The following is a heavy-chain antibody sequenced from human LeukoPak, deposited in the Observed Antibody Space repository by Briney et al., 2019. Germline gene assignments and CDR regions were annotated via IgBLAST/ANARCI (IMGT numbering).Heavy chain of an antibody. D-gene: IGHD6-19*01. Sequence: SQTLSLTCAISGDSVSSNSAAWNWIRQSPSRGLEWLGRTYYRSKWYNDYALSVKSRITINPDTSKNQFSLQLNSVTPEDTAVYYCARIAVAGKGVDYYYGMGVWGQGTTVTVSS. CDR2: TYYRSKWYN. V-gene: IGHV6-1*01. J-gene: IGHJ6*02. CDR3: ARIAVAGKGVDYYYGMGV. CDR1: GDSVSSNSAA.